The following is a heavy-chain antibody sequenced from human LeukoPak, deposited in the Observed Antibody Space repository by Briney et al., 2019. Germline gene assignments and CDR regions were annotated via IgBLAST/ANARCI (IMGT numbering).Heavy chain of an antibody. V-gene: IGHV4-34*01. CDR3: ARFPYSGISHYFDY. CDR2: IYYSGST. D-gene: IGHD1-26*01. Sequence: PSETLSLTCAVYGGSFSNYYWSWLRQPPGKGLEWIGSIYYSGSTYYDPSLKSRVTISVDTSKNQFSLKVTSVIAADTAVYFCARFPYSGISHYFDYWGQGALVTVSS. J-gene: IGHJ4*02. CDR1: GGSFSNYY.